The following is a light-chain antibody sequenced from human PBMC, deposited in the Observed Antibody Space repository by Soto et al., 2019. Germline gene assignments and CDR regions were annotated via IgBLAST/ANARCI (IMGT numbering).Light chain of an antibody. V-gene: IGKV3-20*01. Sequence: IVLTQSPGTLSLSPGERATLSCRASEGVSSNRIAWYQQKPGQAPRLLIYGASTRATGIPDRFSGSGSGTDFTLTINRLEPEDYAVYYCQQYGPSPGYTFGQGTKLDIK. J-gene: IGKJ2*01. CDR1: EGVSSNR. CDR2: GAS. CDR3: QQYGPSPGYT.